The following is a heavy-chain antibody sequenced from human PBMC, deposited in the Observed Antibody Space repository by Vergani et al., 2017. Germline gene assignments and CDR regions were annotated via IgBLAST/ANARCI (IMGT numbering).Heavy chain of an antibody. CDR3: ARDLGYCSGGSCLVGYYYYYGMDV. CDR2: IYYSGST. J-gene: IGHJ6*02. CDR1: GGSISSYY. Sequence: QVQLQESGPGLVKPSETLSLTCTVSGGSISSYYWSWIRQPPGKGLEWIGYIYYSGSTNYNPSLKSRVTISVDTSKNQFSLKLSSVTAADTAVYYCARDLGYCSGGSCLVGYYYYYGMDVWGQGTTVTVFS. V-gene: IGHV4-59*01. D-gene: IGHD2-15*01.